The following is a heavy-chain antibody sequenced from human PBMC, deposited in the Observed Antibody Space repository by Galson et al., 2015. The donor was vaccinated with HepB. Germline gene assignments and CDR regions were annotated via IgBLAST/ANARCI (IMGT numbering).Heavy chain of an antibody. J-gene: IGHJ3*02. CDR1: GYTFTSYY. D-gene: IGHD4-17*01. CDR3: ARDMTVTTTNDAFDI. Sequence: SVKVSCKASGYTFTSYYMHWVRQAPGQGLEWMGIINPSGGSTSYAQKFQGRVTMTRDTSTSTVYMELSSLRSEDTAVYYCARDMTVTTTNDAFDIWGQGTMVTVSS. V-gene: IGHV1-46*01. CDR2: INPSGGST.